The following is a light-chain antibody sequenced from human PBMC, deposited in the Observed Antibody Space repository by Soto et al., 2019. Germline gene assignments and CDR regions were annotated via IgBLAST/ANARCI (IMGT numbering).Light chain of an antibody. V-gene: IGLV1-40*01. CDR1: SSNIGAGYD. J-gene: IGLJ2*01. Sequence: QSVLTQPPSVSGAPGQRVTISCTGSSSNIGAGYDVHWYQQLPGTAPKLLIHSSYQRPSGVPDRFSGTRSGTSASLAISGLQSEDEADYYCATWDDSLNRVVFGGGTKLTVL. CDR3: ATWDDSLNRVV. CDR2: SSY.